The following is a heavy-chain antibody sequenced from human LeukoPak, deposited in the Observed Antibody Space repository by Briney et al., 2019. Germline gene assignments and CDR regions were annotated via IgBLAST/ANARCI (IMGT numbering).Heavy chain of an antibody. CDR1: GGSNCDYY. V-gene: IGHV4-59*01. CDR3: AGEDYFDSSGYASWRFDI. D-gene: IGHD3-22*01. CDR2: IYYSGNT. J-gene: IGHJ3*02. Sequence: SDPLSLTYTVWGGSNCDYYGLWMRQPPGRGREWSGHIYYSGNTIYKPTLKSRATISVDTSKNQFSLKLTSVTTADTAVYYCAGEDYFDSSGYASWRFDIWGQGTMVTVSS.